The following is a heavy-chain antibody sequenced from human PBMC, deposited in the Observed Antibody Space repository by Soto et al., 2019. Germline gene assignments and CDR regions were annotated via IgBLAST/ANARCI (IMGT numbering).Heavy chain of an antibody. D-gene: IGHD5-18*01. Sequence: PCGPQSHCCAASEGNFISYAVSWVRKAPGKGLEWVSAISGSGGSTYYADSVKGRFTISRDNSKNTLYLQMNSLRAEDTAVYYCAKDPRYSYGSKYFQHWGQGTLVTVSS. J-gene: IGHJ1*01. V-gene: IGHV3-23*01. CDR2: ISGSGGST. CDR3: AKDPRYSYGSKYFQH. CDR1: EGNFISYA.